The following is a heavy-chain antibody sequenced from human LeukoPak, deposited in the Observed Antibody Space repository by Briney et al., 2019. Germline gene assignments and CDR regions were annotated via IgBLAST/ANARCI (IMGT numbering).Heavy chain of an antibody. CDR3: ARDLYCSSTSCYNWFDP. Sequence: ASVTASCKASGYTFTGYYMHWVRQAPGQGLEWMGWINPNSGGTNYAQKFQGRVTMTRDTSISTAYMELSRLRSDDTAVYYCARDLYCSSTSCYNWFDPWGQGTLVTVSS. V-gene: IGHV1-2*02. CDR2: INPNSGGT. J-gene: IGHJ5*02. CDR1: GYTFTGYY. D-gene: IGHD2-2*01.